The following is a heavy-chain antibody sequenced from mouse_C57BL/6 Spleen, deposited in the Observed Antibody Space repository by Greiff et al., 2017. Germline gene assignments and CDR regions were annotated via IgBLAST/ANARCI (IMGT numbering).Heavy chain of an antibody. J-gene: IGHJ4*01. Sequence: QVQLQQPGAELVRPGSSVKLSCKASGYTFTSYWMDWVKQRPGQGLEWIGNIYPSDSDTHYNQKFKDKATLTVDKSSSTAYMQLSSLTSEDSAVYYCARGGVTTSYYAMDYWGQGTSVTVSS. CDR1: GYTFTSYW. CDR2: IYPSDSDT. CDR3: ARGGVTTSYYAMDY. D-gene: IGHD2-2*01. V-gene: IGHV1-61*01.